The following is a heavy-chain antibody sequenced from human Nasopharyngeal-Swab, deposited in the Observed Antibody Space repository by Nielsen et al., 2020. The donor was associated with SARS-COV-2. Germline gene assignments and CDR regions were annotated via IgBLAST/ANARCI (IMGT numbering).Heavy chain of an antibody. V-gene: IGHV3-21*01. CDR3: ARGRGGSYFSYFEY. D-gene: IGHD1-26*01. Sequence: GGSLRLSCAASGFTFSSYSMNWVRQAPGKGLEWVSSISSSSSYIYYADSVKGRFTISRDNSKNTLYLQMNSLRGEDTAVYYCARGRGGSYFSYFEYWGQGTLVTVSS. CDR2: ISSSSSYI. J-gene: IGHJ4*02. CDR1: GFTFSSYS.